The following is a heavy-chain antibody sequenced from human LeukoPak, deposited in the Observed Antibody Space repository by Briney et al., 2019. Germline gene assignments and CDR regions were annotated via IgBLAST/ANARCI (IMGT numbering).Heavy chain of an antibody. J-gene: IGHJ5*02. CDR1: GFTLSSYA. CDR2: ISYDGSNK. CDR3: ARARSLYNWNYKGWFDP. Sequence: PGRSLRLSCAASGFTLSSYAMHWVRQAPGKGLEWVAVISYDGSNKYYADSVKRRFTISRDNSKNTLYLQMNSLRAEDTAVYYCARARSLYNWNYKGWFDPWGQGTLVTVSS. D-gene: IGHD1-7*01. V-gene: IGHV3-30-3*01.